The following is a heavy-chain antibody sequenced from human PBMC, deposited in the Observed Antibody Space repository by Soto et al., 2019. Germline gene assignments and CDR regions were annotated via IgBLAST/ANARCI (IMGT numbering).Heavy chain of an antibody. D-gene: IGHD3-22*01. V-gene: IGHV3-23*01. CDR2: ISGSGGNT. Sequence: GGSLRLSCAASGFTFSSYCMSWVRQAPGKGLEWVSDISGSGGNTYYVDSVKGRFTISRDNAKNTLYLKLSTVTAADTAVYYCARVDTMIVVLIRGQYQFNYWGQGTLVTVSS. CDR3: ARVDTMIVVLIRGQYQFNY. CDR1: GFTFSSYC. J-gene: IGHJ4*02.